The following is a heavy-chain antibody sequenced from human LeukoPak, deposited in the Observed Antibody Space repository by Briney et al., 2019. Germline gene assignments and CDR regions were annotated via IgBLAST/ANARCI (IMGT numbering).Heavy chain of an antibody. J-gene: IGHJ5*02. CDR2: INTNSGGT. CDR1: VYTFTGYY. D-gene: IGHD2-2*01. Sequence: GASVKVSSKASVYTFTGYYMHWVRQTPGQGLEWMGWINTNSGGTNYAQKFQGRVTMTRDTSISTAYMELSRLRSDDTAVYYCATIEHWRVVPAATHSFWFDPWGQGTLVTVSS. V-gene: IGHV1-2*02. CDR3: ATIEHWRVVPAATHSFWFDP.